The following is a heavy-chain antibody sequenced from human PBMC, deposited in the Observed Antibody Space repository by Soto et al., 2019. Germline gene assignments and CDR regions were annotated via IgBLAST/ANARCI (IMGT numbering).Heavy chain of an antibody. CDR3: ARAYDFWSGYSPNYGMDV. CDR2: ISWSSGSI. CDR1: GFTFDDYA. Sequence: GGSLRLSCAASGFTFDDYAMHWVRQAPGKGLEWVSGISWSSGSIGYADSVKGRFTISRDNAKNSLYLQMNSLRAEDTALYYCARAYDFWSGYSPNYGMDVWGQGTTVTVSS. J-gene: IGHJ6*02. D-gene: IGHD3-3*01. V-gene: IGHV3-9*01.